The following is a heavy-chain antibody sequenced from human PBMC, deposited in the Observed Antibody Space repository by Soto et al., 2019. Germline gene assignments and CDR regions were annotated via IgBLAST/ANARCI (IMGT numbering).Heavy chain of an antibody. V-gene: IGHV3-33*01. CDR2: AWYDGIRQ. J-gene: IGHJ5*02. D-gene: IGHD2-2*01. Sequence: GGSLRLSCATSGFIFSRYGIHLVRQTPGKGLEWVAVAWYDGIRQSYGDSVRGRFTVSRDSSTNVVYLQMNSLRAEDTGLYYCARDCDTSSHLSWLDPWGQGTLVTVSS. CDR1: GFIFSRYG. CDR3: ARDCDTSSHLSWLDP.